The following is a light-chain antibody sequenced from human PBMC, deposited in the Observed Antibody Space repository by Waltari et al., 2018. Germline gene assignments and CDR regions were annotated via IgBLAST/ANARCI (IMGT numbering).Light chain of an antibody. CDR1: QSVLYSSNNKNY. Sequence: DIVMTQSPDSLAVSLGERATINCKSSQSVLYSSNNKNYLAWYQQKPGQPPKLLIYWASSRESGVPDRSSGSGSGTDFTLTISSLQAEDVAVYYCQEYYTPTFSFGPGTTVDIK. CDR2: WAS. V-gene: IGKV4-1*01. J-gene: IGKJ3*01. CDR3: QEYYTPTFS.